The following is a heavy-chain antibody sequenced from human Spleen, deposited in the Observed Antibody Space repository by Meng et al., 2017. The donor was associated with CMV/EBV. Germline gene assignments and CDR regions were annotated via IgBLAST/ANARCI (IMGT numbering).Heavy chain of an antibody. CDR2: FIPILNTA. CDR3: ARSPSILVGHSEIDL. J-gene: IGHJ5*02. D-gene: IGHD3-22*01. V-gene: IGHV1-69*04. CDR1: ENTFSSYG. Sequence: ENTFSSYGLRWVRQAPGQGLAWMGSFIPILNTAEYARKFQGRVTITADKSSTTTHLELSSLTSGDTAVYYCARSPSILVGHSEIDLWGQGTLVTVSS.